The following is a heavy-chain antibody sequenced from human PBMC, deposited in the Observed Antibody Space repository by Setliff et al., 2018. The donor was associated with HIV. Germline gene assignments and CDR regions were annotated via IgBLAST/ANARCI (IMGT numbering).Heavy chain of an antibody. Sequence: SETLSLTCSVSGDSISSSNYYWGWIRQPPGKGLDWIGSIFYTGSTYYNPSLKSRVTISVDTSKNQFSLKLSSVTAADTAVYYCASGIAAVSPNYYYYFDMDVWGPGTTVTVSS. J-gene: IGHJ6*02. V-gene: IGHV4-39*01. CDR2: IFYTGST. CDR1: GDSISSSNYY. CDR3: ASGIAAVSPNYYYYFDMDV. D-gene: IGHD6-13*01.